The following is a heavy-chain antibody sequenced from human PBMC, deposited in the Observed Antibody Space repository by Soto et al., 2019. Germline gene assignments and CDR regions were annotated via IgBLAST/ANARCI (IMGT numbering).Heavy chain of an antibody. V-gene: IGHV1-18*01. CDR2: IGSGNT. CDR3: ARENDPYGFDL. J-gene: IGHJ3*01. CDR1: GYSFDSYA. Sequence: QVQLVQSGATQEKPGSSVKVSCEAFGYSFDSYACSWVRQAPGQGLEWMGRIGSGNTNYAQKLQGRVTMTTDTSTNTAYMELRSLRSDDTALYYCARENDPYGFDLWGQGTVVTVSS.